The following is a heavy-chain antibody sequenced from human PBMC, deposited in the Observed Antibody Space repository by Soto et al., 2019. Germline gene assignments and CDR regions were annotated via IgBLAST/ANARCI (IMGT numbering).Heavy chain of an antibody. V-gene: IGHV1-2*02. CDR3: ARGGGEPRDYLDF. CDR1: GYTYTDSH. CDR2: IDPNRGAV. Sequence: ATVKLSRQASGYTYTDSHVHWVRQAPGEGRQRMGWIDPNRGAVQHAQRAQGRVTMTRDTSIRTAYMELWGLRSDDTDVYFCARGGGEPRDYLDFWGQGTLVTVSS. J-gene: IGHJ4*02. D-gene: IGHD3-16*01.